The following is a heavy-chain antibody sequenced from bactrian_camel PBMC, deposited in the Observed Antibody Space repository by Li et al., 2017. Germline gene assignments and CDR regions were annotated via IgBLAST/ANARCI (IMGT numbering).Heavy chain of an antibody. CDR2: IYTADGIT. CDR3: AEGRGSRGEHCYSLNY. CDR1: GFTTTYNC. Sequence: HVQLVESGGGSVQAGGSLRLSCVASGFTTTYNCMGWFRQAAGKEREGVATIYTADGITYYAGSVKGRFTISQDSARNTVYLQMNNLQPEDTATYYCAEGRGSRGEHCYSLNYWGQGTQVTVS. D-gene: IGHD6*01. J-gene: IGHJ4*01. V-gene: IGHV3S1*01.